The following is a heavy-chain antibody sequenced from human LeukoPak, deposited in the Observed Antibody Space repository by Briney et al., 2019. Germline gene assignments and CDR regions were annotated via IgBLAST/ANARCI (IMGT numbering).Heavy chain of an antibody. CDR1: GGSISSSSYY. CDR2: LYYSGNT. Sequence: SQTLSLTCTVSGGSISSSSYYWGWIRQPPGKWLEWVGSLYYSGNTYYNPSLKSRVTISVDTSKNQFSLKLRSVTAADTAVYYCARLESRLAAIDIWGQGTMVTVSS. J-gene: IGHJ3*02. CDR3: ARLESRLAAIDI. D-gene: IGHD3-9*01. V-gene: IGHV4-39*01.